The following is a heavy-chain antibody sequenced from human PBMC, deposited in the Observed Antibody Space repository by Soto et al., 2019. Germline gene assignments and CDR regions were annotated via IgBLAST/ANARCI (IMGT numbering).Heavy chain of an antibody. CDR2: INHSGST. Sequence: PSETLSLTCAVYGGPFSGYYWSWIRQPPGKGLEWIGEINHSGSTNYNPSLKSRVTISVDTSKNQFSLKLSSVTAADTAVYYCARGPYNWNDGFYFDYWGQGTLVTVSS. D-gene: IGHD1-20*01. J-gene: IGHJ4*02. CDR1: GGPFSGYY. CDR3: ARGPYNWNDGFYFDY. V-gene: IGHV4-34*01.